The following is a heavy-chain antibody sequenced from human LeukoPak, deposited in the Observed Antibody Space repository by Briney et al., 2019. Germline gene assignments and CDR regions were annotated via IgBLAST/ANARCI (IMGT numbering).Heavy chain of an antibody. Sequence: GASVKVSCKASGYTFTSYGISWVRQAPGQGLEWMGWISAYNGNTNYAQKLQGRVTMTTDTSTSTAYMELRSLRSDDTAVYYCARDPIDYGRGEFDYWGQGTLVTVSS. CDR3: ARDPIDYGRGEFDY. J-gene: IGHJ4*02. CDR1: GYTFTSYG. CDR2: ISAYNGNT. D-gene: IGHD4/OR15-4a*01. V-gene: IGHV1-18*01.